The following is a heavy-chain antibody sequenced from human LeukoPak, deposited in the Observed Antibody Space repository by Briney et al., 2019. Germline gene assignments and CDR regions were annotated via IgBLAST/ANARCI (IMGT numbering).Heavy chain of an antibody. D-gene: IGHD3-3*01. Sequence: SETLSLTCAVYGGSFSGYYWSWIRQPPGKGLEWIGEINHSGSTNYNPSLKSRVTISVDTSKNQFSLKLSSVTAADTAVYYCARSAKTVSITIFGAVILDDAFDIWGQGTMVTVSS. V-gene: IGHV4-34*01. CDR3: ARSAKTVSITIFGAVILDDAFDI. CDR2: INHSGST. J-gene: IGHJ3*02. CDR1: GGSFSGYY.